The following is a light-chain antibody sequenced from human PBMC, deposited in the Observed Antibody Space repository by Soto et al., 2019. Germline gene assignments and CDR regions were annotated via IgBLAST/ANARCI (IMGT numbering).Light chain of an antibody. CDR3: LQDYNYPWT. Sequence: AIQMTQSPSSLSASVGDRVTITLLASQGIRNDLGWYQRKPGKAPKLLIYAASSLQSGVPSRFSGSGSGTDFTLTISSLQPEDFATYYCLQDYNYPWTFGQGTKVDIK. CDR1: QGIRND. CDR2: AAS. J-gene: IGKJ1*01. V-gene: IGKV1-6*01.